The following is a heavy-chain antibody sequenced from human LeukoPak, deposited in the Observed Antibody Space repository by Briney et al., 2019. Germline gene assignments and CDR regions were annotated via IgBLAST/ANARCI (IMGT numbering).Heavy chain of an antibody. CDR1: GGSISSGSYY. CDR2: IYTSGST. V-gene: IGHV4-61*02. D-gene: IGHD3-22*01. Sequence: PSETLSLTCTVSGGSISSGSYYWSWIRQPAGKGLEWIGRIYTSGSTNYNPSLKSRVTISVDTSKNQFSLKLSSVTAADTAVYYCARSYDGLGFYFDYRGQGTLVTVSS. J-gene: IGHJ4*02. CDR3: ARSYDGLGFYFDY.